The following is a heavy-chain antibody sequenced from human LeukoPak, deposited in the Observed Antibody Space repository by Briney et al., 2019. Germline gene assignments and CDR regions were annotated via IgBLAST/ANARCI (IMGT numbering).Heavy chain of an antibody. CDR1: GGSISSYY. CDR3: ARLLAGSSSWYSRNYYYYGMDV. CDR2: IYYSGST. V-gene: IGHV4-59*08. D-gene: IGHD6-13*01. J-gene: IGHJ6*02. Sequence: SETLSLTCTVSGGSISSYYWSWIRQPPGKGLEWIGYIYYSGSTNYNPSLKSRVTISVDTPKNQFSLKLSSVTAADTAVYYCARLLAGSSSWYSRNYYYYGMDVWGQGTTVTVSS.